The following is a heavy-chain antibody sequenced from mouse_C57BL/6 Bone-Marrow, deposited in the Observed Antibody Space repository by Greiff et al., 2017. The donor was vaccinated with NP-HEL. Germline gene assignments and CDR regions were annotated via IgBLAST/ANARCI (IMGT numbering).Heavy chain of an antibody. D-gene: IGHD4-1*01. Sequence: EVMLVESGGGLVQPGGSLKLSCAASGFTFSDYRMAWVRQAPRKGPEWVAFISNLAYSIYYADTVTGRFTISRENAKNTLYLEMSSLRSEDTAMYYCARANFYYAMDYWGQGTSVTVSS. CDR2: ISNLAYSI. V-gene: IGHV5-15*01. CDR3: ARANFYYAMDY. CDR1: GFTFSDYR. J-gene: IGHJ4*01.